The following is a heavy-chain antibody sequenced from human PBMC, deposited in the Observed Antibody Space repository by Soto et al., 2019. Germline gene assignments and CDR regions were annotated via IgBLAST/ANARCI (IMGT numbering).Heavy chain of an antibody. CDR2: IYPGDSDT. CDR3: ARLLVVPAASPPYYYYYMDV. Sequence: GESLKISCKGSGYSFTSYWIGWVRQMPGKGLEWMGIIYPGDSDTRYSPSFQGQVTISADKSISTAYLQWSSLKASDTAMYYCARLLVVPAASPPYYYYYMDVWGKGTTVTVSS. D-gene: IGHD2-2*01. J-gene: IGHJ6*03. V-gene: IGHV5-51*01. CDR1: GYSFTSYW.